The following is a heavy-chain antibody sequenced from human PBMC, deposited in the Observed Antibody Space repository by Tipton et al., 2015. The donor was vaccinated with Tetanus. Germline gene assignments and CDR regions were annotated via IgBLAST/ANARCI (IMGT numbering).Heavy chain of an antibody. CDR1: GGSISSSSYY. D-gene: IGHD3-16*01. CDR3: ARLPRLYDYVWGRDYYYGMDV. Sequence: LRLSCTVSGGSISSSSYYWGWIRQPPGKGLEWIGSIYYSGSTYYNPSPRSRVTISVDTSNNQSSRKLSSVTAADTTLYYCARLPRLYDYVWGRDYYYGMDVWGQGTTVTVSS. J-gene: IGHJ6*02. V-gene: IGHV4-39*01. CDR2: IYYSGST.